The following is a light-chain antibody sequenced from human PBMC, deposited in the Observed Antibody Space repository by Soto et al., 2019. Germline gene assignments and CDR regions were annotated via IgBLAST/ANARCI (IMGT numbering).Light chain of an antibody. Sequence: QSALTQPASVSGSPGQSITISCTGTSSDVGYYNLVSWYQHHPGKAPKLMMYEGSKRPSGVSNRFSGSKSGTTASLTISGLQPEDEADYYCCSYAGSGTLVFGGGTKLTVL. CDR1: SSDVGYYNL. J-gene: IGLJ2*01. CDR2: EGS. V-gene: IGLV2-23*01. CDR3: CSYAGSGTLV.